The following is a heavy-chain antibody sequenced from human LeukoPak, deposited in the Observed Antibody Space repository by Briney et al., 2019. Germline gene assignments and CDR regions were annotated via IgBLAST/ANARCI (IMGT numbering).Heavy chain of an antibody. CDR2: MSSDGNAM. Sequence: GGSLRLSCAASGFTFTAYLIHWVRQAPGKGLEWVVAMSSDGNAMFYADSVKGRFTISRDNSKNTLYLQMNSLRAEDTAVYYCVRESEYYFDHSASFDYWGQGTLVTVSS. CDR3: VRESEYYFDHSASFDY. CDR1: GFTFTAYL. D-gene: IGHD3-22*01. J-gene: IGHJ4*02. V-gene: IGHV3-30-3*01.